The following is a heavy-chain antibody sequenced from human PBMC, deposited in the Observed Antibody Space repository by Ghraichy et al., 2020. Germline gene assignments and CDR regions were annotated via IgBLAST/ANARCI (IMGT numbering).Heavy chain of an antibody. CDR3: ARDRHTQGSGLLGCHNYYYYGMDV. V-gene: IGHV4-61*01. CDR2: ISYSGST. J-gene: IGHJ6*02. D-gene: IGHD3-10*01. Sequence: SETLSLTCTVSGGSVSSDTYYWTWIRQPPGKGLEWIGYISYSGSTKYNPSVKSRVAISVDSSTNQFSLELSSVTAADTAVYYCARDRHTQGSGLLGCHNYYYYGMDVWGQGTTVTVSS. CDR1: GGSVSSDTYY.